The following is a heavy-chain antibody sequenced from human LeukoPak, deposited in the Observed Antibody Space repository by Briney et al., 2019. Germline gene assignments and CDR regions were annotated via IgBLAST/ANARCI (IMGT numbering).Heavy chain of an antibody. CDR3: ARGMKYYDFWSGYLS. Sequence: GGSLRLSCAASGFTFSSYSMNWVRQAPGKGLEWISYIRSNSDTIYYADSVKGRFTISRDNSKNTLYLQMNSLRAEDTAVYYCARGMKYYDFWSGYLSWGQGTLVTVSS. CDR2: IRSNSDTI. CDR1: GFTFSSYS. V-gene: IGHV3-48*01. J-gene: IGHJ4*02. D-gene: IGHD3-3*01.